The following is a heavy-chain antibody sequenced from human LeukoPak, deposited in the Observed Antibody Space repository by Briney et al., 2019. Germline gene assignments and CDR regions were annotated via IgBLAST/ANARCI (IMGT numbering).Heavy chain of an antibody. D-gene: IGHD3-10*01. Sequence: SETLSLTCAVYGGSFSGYYWSWIRQPPGKGLERIGEINHSGSTNYNPSLKSRVTISVDTSKNQFSLKLSSVTAADTAVYYCARTKVRGRFDYWGQGTLVTVSS. CDR2: INHSGST. CDR1: GGSFSGYY. CDR3: ARTKVRGRFDY. V-gene: IGHV4-34*01. J-gene: IGHJ4*02.